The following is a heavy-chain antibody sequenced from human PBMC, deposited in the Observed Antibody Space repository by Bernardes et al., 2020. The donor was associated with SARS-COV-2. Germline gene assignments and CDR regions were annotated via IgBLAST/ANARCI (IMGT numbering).Heavy chain of an antibody. D-gene: IGHD2-2*02. Sequence: SETLSLTCAVYGGSFSGYYWSWIRQPPGKGLEWIGEINHSGSTNYNPSLKSRVTISVDPSKNQFSLKLSSVTAADTAVYYCARVYCSSTSCYTDWFDPWGQGTLVTVSS. CDR3: ARVYCSSTSCYTDWFDP. CDR1: GGSFSGYY. V-gene: IGHV4-34*01. CDR2: INHSGST. J-gene: IGHJ5*02.